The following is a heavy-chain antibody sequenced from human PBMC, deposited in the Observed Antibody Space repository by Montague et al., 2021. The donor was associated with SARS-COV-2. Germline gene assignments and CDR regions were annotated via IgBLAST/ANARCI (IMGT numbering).Heavy chain of an antibody. V-gene: IGHV4-34*01. D-gene: IGHD4-17*01. Sequence: KKHSGSTNYNPSLKSRVTISVDTSKNQFSLKLSSVTAADTAVYYCARGTTVTTFYYYYYGMDVWGQGTTVTASS. CDR2: KKHSGST. J-gene: IGHJ6*02. CDR3: ARGTTVTTFYYYYYGMDV.